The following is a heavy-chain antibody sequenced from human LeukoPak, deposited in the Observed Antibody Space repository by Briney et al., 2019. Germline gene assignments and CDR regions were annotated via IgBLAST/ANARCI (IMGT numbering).Heavy chain of an antibody. J-gene: IGHJ4*02. CDR3: ARVRLQPSYYFDF. CDR2: LSGGGGTT. Sequence: PGGSLRLSCEASGLTFSTYAMSWVRQAPGKGLEWVSCLSGGGGTTFYPDSVKGRFTISRDNSKNTLYLQMNSLRAEDTAMYYCARVRLQPSYYFDFWGQGTLVTVFS. CDR1: GLTFSTYA. D-gene: IGHD5-18*01. V-gene: IGHV3-23*01.